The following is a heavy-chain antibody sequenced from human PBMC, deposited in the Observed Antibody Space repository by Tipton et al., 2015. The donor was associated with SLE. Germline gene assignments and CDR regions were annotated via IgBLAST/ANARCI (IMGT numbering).Heavy chain of an antibody. V-gene: IGHV4-4*02. CDR1: GGSISSNNW. Sequence: GLVKPSGTLSLTCAVSGGSISSNNWWSWVRQPPGKGLEWIGEIYHSGSTNYNPSLKSRVTISIDKSKNQFSLQLNSVTPEDTAVYYCARDLLTGSDYWGQGTLVTVSS. J-gene: IGHJ4*02. CDR3: ARDLLTGSDY. D-gene: IGHD7-27*01. CDR2: IYHSGST.